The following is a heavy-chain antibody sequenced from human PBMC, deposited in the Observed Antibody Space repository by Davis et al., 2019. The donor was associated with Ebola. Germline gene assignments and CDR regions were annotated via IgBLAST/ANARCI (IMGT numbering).Heavy chain of an antibody. CDR3: ARGHITVALEY. CDR1: GYTFTNYY. D-gene: IGHD4-23*01. CDR2: INPNDGRT. V-gene: IGHV1-46*03. Sequence: ASVKVSCKASGYTFTNYYMHWVRQAPGQGLEWMGMINPNDGRTIYAQKFQGRVTMTRNTSISTAYMELSSLRSEDTAVYYCARGHITVALEYWGQGTLVTVSS. J-gene: IGHJ4*02.